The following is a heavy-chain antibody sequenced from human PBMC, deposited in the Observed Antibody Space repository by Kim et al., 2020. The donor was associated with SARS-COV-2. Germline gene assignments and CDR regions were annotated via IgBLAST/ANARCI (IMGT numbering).Heavy chain of an antibody. J-gene: IGHJ4*02. CDR1: GFSLSNVA. D-gene: IGHD4-4*01. V-gene: IGHV3-23*01. CDR2: ISSTGTTT. Sequence: GGSLRLSCAASGFSLSNVAMGWVRQAPGKGLEWVSTISSTGTTTYYADSVKGRFTISRDRSKNTLYLQMNSLRAADTAVYFCAKGRNTSCNTEFDSWGQG. CDR3: AKGRNTSCNTEFDS.